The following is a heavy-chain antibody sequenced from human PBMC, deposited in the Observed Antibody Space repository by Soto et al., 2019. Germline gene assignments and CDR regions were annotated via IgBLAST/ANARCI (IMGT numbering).Heavy chain of an antibody. CDR2: INGAGSST. CDR1: GFTFSSYW. D-gene: IGHD1-26*01. V-gene: IGHV3-74*01. Sequence: GWSLRLSCAAAGFTFSSYWMHWVRQAPGKGLVWVSRINGAGSSTSYADSVKGRFTISRDNAKNTLYLQMNSLRGEDTAVYYCLVSGNYRFDYWGQGTLVTAPQ. J-gene: IGHJ4*02. CDR3: LVSGNYRFDY.